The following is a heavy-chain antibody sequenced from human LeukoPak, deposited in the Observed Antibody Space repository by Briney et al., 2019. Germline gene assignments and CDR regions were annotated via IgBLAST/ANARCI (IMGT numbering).Heavy chain of an antibody. V-gene: IGHV4-4*07. J-gene: IGHJ5*02. CDR3: AREQAHDFWSGYSGRRWLDP. CDR2: IYTSGST. D-gene: IGHD3-3*01. Sequence: SETLSLTCTVSGGSISSYYWSWIRQPAGKGLEWIGRIYTSGSTNYNPSLKSRVTMSVDTSKNQFSLKLSSVTAADTAVYYCAREQAHDFWSGYSGRRWLDPWGQGTLVTVSS. CDR1: GGSISSYY.